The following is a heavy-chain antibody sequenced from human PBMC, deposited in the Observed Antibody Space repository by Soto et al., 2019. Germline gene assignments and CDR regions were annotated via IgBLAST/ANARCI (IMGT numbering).Heavy chain of an antibody. Sequence: SETLSLTCTVSGGSISSYYWSWIRQPPGKGLEWIGYIYYSGSTNYNPSLKSRVTISVDTSKNQFSLKLSSVAAADTAVYYCAREGSSWYIDYWGQGTLVTVSS. D-gene: IGHD6-13*01. V-gene: IGHV4-59*01. J-gene: IGHJ4*02. CDR1: GGSISSYY. CDR3: AREGSSWYIDY. CDR2: IYYSGST.